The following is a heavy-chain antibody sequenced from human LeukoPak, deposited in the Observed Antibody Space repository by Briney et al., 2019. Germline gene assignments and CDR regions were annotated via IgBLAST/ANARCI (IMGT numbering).Heavy chain of an antibody. CDR3: ARDRRGSGYYVLDY. CDR2: ISYSGST. CDR1: GGSVSSGSYY. D-gene: IGHD3-22*01. Sequence: SETLSLTCTVSGGSVSSGSYYWRWIRQPPGKGLEWIGHISYSGSTNYNPSLKSRLTISVDTSKNQLSLKLSSVTAADTAVYYCARDRRGSGYYVLDYWGQGTLVTVSS. V-gene: IGHV4-61*01. J-gene: IGHJ4*02.